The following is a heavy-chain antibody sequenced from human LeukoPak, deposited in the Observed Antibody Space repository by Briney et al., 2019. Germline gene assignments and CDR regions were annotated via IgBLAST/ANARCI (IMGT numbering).Heavy chain of an antibody. CDR1: EFTFNSYN. Sequence: GGSLRLSCAASEFTFNSYNMNWVRQAPGKGLEWVSSISSSSSYIYYADSAKGRFTISRDNAKNSLYLQMNSLRAEDTAVYYCARRGYYYDSSGYYYYYYMDVWGKGTTVTVSS. D-gene: IGHD3-22*01. J-gene: IGHJ6*03. V-gene: IGHV3-21*01. CDR3: ARRGYYYDSSGYYYYYYMDV. CDR2: ISSSSSYI.